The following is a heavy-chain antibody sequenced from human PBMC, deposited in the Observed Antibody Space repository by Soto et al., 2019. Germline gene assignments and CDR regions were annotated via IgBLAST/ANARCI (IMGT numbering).Heavy chain of an antibody. J-gene: IGHJ5*02. CDR1: GYSFTSYW. CDR2: IYPGDSDT. V-gene: IGHV5-51*01. D-gene: IGHD3-3*01. Sequence: PGESLKISCKGSGYSFTSYWIGWVRQMPGKGLEWMGIIYPGDSDTRYSPSFQGQVTISADKSISTAYLQWSSLKASDTAMYYCARGSYYDFWSGYYTPSNNWFDPWGQGTLVTVSS. CDR3: ARGSYYDFWSGYYTPSNNWFDP.